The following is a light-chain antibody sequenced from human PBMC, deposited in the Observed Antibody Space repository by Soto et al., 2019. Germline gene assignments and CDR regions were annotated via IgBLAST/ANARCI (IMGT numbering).Light chain of an antibody. CDR1: QNINSW. Sequence: DIQMTQSPSTLSASVGDRVTITCRASQNINSWLAWYQQKPGKAPKLLIYKASSLESGVPSRFSGSGSGTEFTLTISSLQPDDFATYYCQQYNSYSETLGQGTKVDIX. V-gene: IGKV1-5*03. J-gene: IGKJ1*01. CDR3: QQYNSYSET. CDR2: KAS.